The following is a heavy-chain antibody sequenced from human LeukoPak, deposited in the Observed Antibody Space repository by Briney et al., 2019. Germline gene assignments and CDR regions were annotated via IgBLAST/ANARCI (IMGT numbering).Heavy chain of an antibody. Sequence: GESLRISCKGSGYSFTNYWINWVRHMPGKGLEWMGRIDPTDSYTNYSPSFQGHITISADKSINTVYLQCSSLKASDTVIYYCARGSSSWDFDYWGQGTLVTVSS. V-gene: IGHV5-10-1*01. D-gene: IGHD6-13*01. CDR2: IDPTDSYT. CDR1: GYSFTNYW. J-gene: IGHJ4*02. CDR3: ARGSSSWDFDY.